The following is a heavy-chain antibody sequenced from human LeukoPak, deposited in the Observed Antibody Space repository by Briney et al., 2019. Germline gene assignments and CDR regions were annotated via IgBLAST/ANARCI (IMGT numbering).Heavy chain of an antibody. D-gene: IGHD3-22*01. CDR2: IRYDGSNK. J-gene: IGHJ4*02. Sequence: GGSLRLSCAASGFTFSSYGMHWVRQAPGKGLEWVAFIRYDGSNKYYADSVKGRFTISRDNSKNTLYLQMNSLRAEDTAVYYCARDPTTPLEYYYDSSGSYFDYWGQGTLVTVSS. CDR1: GFTFSSYG. CDR3: ARDPTTPLEYYYDSSGSYFDY. V-gene: IGHV3-30*02.